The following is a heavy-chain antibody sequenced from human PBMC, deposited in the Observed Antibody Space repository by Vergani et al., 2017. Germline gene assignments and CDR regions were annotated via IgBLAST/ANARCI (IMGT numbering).Heavy chain of an antibody. CDR2: SYYSGSS. Sequence: QLQLQESGPGLVKPSETLSLTCTVSGGSISSSSYYWGWIRQPPGKGLEWIGSSYYSGSSYYNPSLKSRVTISVDTSKNQFSLKRSAVSAADTAMYYCARHIALPVPAARFDPWGQGTRVTVSS. V-gene: IGHV4-39*01. D-gene: IGHD2-2*01. CDR1: GGSISSSSYY. CDR3: ARHIALPVPAARFDP. J-gene: IGHJ5*02.